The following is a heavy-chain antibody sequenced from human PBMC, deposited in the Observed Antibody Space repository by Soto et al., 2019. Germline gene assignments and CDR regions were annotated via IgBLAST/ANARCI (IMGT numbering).Heavy chain of an antibody. J-gene: IGHJ4*02. CDR1: GYTFNNYA. V-gene: IGHV3-23*01. D-gene: IGHD3-16*01. CDR2: ISGGGDTT. CDR3: AKGRDVSGSLSPSVDF. Sequence: EVQLLESGGGLVQPGGSLRLSCAASGYTFNNYAMTWVRQAPVKGLEWVSAISGGGDTTSYADSVKGRFTVSRDGSKLTLYLQMSSLRAEDTVLYYCAKGRDVSGSLSPSVDFWGEGTLVTVSS.